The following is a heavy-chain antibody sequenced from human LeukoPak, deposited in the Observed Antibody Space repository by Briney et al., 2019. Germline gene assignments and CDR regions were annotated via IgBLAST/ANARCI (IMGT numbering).Heavy chain of an antibody. V-gene: IGHV1-3*03. CDR3: ARGGEYYDSSGYYRLDY. D-gene: IGHD3-22*01. J-gene: IGHJ4*02. CDR1: GYTFTSYA. Sequence: GASVKVSCKASGYTFTSYAMHWVRQAPGQRLEWMGWINAGNGNTKYSQEFQGRVTITRDTSASTAYMELSSLRSEDMAVYYCARGGEYYDSSGYYRLDYWGQGTLVTVSS. CDR2: INAGNGNT.